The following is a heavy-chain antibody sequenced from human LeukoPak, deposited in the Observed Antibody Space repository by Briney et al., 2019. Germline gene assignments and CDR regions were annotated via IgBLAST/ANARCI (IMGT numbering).Heavy chain of an antibody. J-gene: IGHJ4*02. CDR2: IYYSGST. D-gene: IGHD1-1*01. CDR3: ARYLTGTATFDY. V-gene: IGHV4-30-4*02. CDR1: GGSISSGDYY. Sequence: SETLSLTCTVSGGSISSGDYYWSWIRQPPGKGLEWIGYIYYSGSTYYNPSLKSRVTISVDTSKNQFSLKLSSVTAADTAMYYCARYLTGTATFDYWGQGTLVTVSA.